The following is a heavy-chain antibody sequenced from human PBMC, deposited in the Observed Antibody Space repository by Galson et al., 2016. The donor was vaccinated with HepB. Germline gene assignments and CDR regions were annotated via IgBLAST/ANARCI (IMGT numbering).Heavy chain of an antibody. CDR1: GGSISSYS. CDR2: IYTSGST. V-gene: IGHV4-4*07. CDR3: ARGNAVADLDY. J-gene: IGHJ4*02. D-gene: IGHD6-19*01. Sequence: SETLSLTCTVAGGSISSYSWSWIRQPAGKGLEWIGRIYTSGSTNYNPSLKSRVTMSVDTSKNQISLKLTSVTAADTAVYYCARGNAVADLDYWGQGTLVTVSS.